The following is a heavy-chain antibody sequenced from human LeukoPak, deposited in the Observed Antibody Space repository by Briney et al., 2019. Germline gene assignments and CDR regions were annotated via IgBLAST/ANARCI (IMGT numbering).Heavy chain of an antibody. D-gene: IGHD4-17*01. Sequence: GESLKISCKGSGYSFTSYWIGWVRQMPGKGLEWMGIIYPGDSDTRYSPSFQGQVTISADKSISTAYLQWSSLKASDTAMYHCARLQRGYGDYDFHFDYWGQGTLVTVSS. CDR3: ARLQRGYGDYDFHFDY. J-gene: IGHJ4*02. CDR2: IYPGDSDT. CDR1: GYSFTSYW. V-gene: IGHV5-51*01.